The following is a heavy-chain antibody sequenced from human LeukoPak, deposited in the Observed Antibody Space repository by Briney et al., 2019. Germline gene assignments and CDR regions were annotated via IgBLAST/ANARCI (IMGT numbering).Heavy chain of an antibody. CDR2: IYPGDSDT. CDR3: ARRSGSYPGGAFDI. CDR1: GYSFTSYW. Sequence: GESLKIPCKGSGYSFTSYWIGWVRQMPGKGLEWMGIIYPGDSDTRYSPSFQGQVTISVDTSISIAYLQWSSLKASDTAIYYCARRSGSYPGGAFDIWGQGTMVTVSS. V-gene: IGHV5-51*01. D-gene: IGHD3-10*01. J-gene: IGHJ3*02.